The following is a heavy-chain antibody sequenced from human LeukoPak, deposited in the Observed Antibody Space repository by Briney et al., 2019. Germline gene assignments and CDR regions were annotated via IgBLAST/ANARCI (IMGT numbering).Heavy chain of an antibody. CDR1: GITVSTNY. Sequence: GGSLRLSCAASGITVSTNYMSWVRQAPGKGLEWVSSISSSSSYIYYADSVKGRFTISRDNAKNSLYLQMNSLRAEDTAVYYCAREEAVEIYGMDVWGQGTTVTVSS. CDR3: AREEAVEIYGMDV. D-gene: IGHD2-21*01. J-gene: IGHJ6*02. CDR2: ISSSSSYI. V-gene: IGHV3-21*01.